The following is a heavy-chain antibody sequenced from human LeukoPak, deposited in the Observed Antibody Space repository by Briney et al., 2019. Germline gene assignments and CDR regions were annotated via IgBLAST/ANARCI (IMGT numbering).Heavy chain of an antibody. CDR2: ISASGGST. CDR3: AKDHSSGWPYCFPY. D-gene: IGHD6-19*01. V-gene: IGHV3-23*01. J-gene: IGHJ4*02. CDR1: GFTFSSCA. Sequence: SGGSLRLFCGPSGFTFSSCAMIGAPEAPERALEWVSAISASGGSTYYADSVTVRFTISRDNSKNTLFLQMNRLRAEDTAVYYCAKDHSSGWPYCFPYWGQGTLVTVSS.